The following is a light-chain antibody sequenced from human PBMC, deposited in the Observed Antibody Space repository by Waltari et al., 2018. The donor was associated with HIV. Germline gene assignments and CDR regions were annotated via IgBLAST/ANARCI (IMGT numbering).Light chain of an antibody. CDR3: VVWDARLNGLV. V-gene: IGLV1-44*01. CDR1: SSNIGSDA. CDR2: SNE. Sequence: QSVLTQPPSASGTPGQRVTISCSGSSSNIGSDAVNWYQQFPGTAPKVLIYSNEQRPSGGPDRFSGSKSGTSASLAINGLQSEDEADYYCVVWDARLNGLVFGGGTKLTVL. J-gene: IGLJ2*01.